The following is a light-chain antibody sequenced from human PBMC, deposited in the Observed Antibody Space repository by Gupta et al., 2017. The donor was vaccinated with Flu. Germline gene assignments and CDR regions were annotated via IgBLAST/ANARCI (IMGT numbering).Light chain of an antibody. J-gene: IGLJ3*02. V-gene: IGLV1-51*01. Sequence: QSVLTQPPSVSAAPGQKVTISCSGSSSNIGNNYVSWYQQLPGTAPKLLMYDNNKRPSGIPDRFSGSKSGTSATLAISGLQAGDEADYYCATWDSSLNGWVFGGGTKLTVL. CDR1: SSNIGNNY. CDR3: ATWDSSLNGWV. CDR2: DNN.